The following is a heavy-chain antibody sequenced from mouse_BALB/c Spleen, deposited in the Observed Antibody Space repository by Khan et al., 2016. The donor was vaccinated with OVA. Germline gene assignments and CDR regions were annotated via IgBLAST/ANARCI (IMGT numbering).Heavy chain of an antibody. CDR3: ARRGLRGDFYD. CDR1: GYTFINYW. V-gene: IGHV1-7*01. CDR2: INPSTGYT. Sequence: VQLQESGAELAKPGASVKMSCKASGYTFINYWILWVKQRPGQGLEWIGYINPSTGYTEYNQNFKDKATLTAAKSSSTAYMQLSSLTSEDSAVYYSARRGLRGDFYDWGQGTTLTGSS. J-gene: IGHJ2*01. D-gene: IGHD3-1*01.